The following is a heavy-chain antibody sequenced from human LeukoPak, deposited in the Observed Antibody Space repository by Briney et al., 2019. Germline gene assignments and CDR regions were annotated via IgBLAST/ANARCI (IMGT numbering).Heavy chain of an antibody. D-gene: IGHD3-22*01. J-gene: IGHJ1*01. CDR1: GFTFSSYG. Sequence: GRSLRLSCAASGFTFSSYGMHWVRQAPGKGLEWVAVISYDGSNKYYADSVKGRFTISRDNSKNTLYLQMNSLRAEDTAVYYCAKDSYYDSSGYYNAEYFQHWGQGTLVTVSS. CDR2: ISYDGSNK. V-gene: IGHV3-30*18. CDR3: AKDSYYDSSGYYNAEYFQH.